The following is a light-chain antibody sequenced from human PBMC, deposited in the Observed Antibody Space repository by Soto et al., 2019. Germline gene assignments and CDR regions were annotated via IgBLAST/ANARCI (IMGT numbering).Light chain of an antibody. CDR3: HQYNSYPPLT. Sequence: DIRMTQSPSTLPASVGDRVTITCRANQSISTWLAWYQQKPGKAPNLLIYKASRLETGVPSRFSGSGSGTEFTLTINFLQPDDFAAYYCHQYNSYPPLTFGGGTKVDIK. CDR2: KAS. V-gene: IGKV1-5*03. J-gene: IGKJ4*01. CDR1: QSISTW.